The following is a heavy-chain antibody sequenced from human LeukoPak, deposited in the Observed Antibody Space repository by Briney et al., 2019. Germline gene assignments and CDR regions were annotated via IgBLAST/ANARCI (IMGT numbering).Heavy chain of an antibody. CDR1: GGSFSGYY. D-gene: IGHD3-10*01. J-gene: IGHJ5*01. CDR2: INHSGST. Sequence: PSETLSLTCAVYGGSFSGYYWSWIRQPPGKGLEWIGEINHSGSTNYNPSLKSRVTILLDTSKNQFSLNLSSVTAADTAVYYCARRPRGVIIKSWFDSWGQGTLVTASS. CDR3: ARRPRGVIIKSWFDS. V-gene: IGHV4-34*01.